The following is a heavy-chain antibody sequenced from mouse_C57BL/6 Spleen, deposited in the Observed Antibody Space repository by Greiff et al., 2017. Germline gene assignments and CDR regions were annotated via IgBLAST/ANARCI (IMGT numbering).Heavy chain of an antibody. J-gene: IGHJ3*01. V-gene: IGHV1-52*01. CDR1: GYTFTSYW. CDR3: ARAPYDYDSFAY. CDR2: IDPSDSET. Sequence: VQLQESGAELVRPGSSVKLSCKASGYTFTSYWMHWVKQRPIQGLEWIGNIDPSDSETHYNQKFKDKATLTVDKSSSTAYMQLSSLTSEDSAVYYCARAPYDYDSFAYWGQGTLVTVSA. D-gene: IGHD2-4*01.